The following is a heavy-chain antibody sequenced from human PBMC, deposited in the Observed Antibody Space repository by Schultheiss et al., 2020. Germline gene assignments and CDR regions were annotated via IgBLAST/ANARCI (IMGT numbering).Heavy chain of an antibody. J-gene: IGHJ4*02. Sequence: GESLKISCAASGFTFSNAWMSWVRQAPGKGPEWVSAISGSGGSTYYADSVKGRFTISRDNAKNSLYLQMNSLRDEDTAVYYCASRWSTDYWGQGTLVTVSS. CDR3: ASRWSTDY. CDR1: GFTFSNAW. V-gene: IGHV3-21*01. CDR2: ISGSGGST.